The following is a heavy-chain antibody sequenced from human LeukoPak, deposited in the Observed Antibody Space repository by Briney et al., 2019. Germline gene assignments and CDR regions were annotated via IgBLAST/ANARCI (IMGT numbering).Heavy chain of an antibody. CDR3: ARAAAIAHYYYYYYMDV. J-gene: IGHJ6*03. CDR1: GYTFTSYG. D-gene: IGHD2-2*02. V-gene: IGHV1-2*02. CDR2: INPNSGGT. Sequence: GASVRVSCKASGYTFTSYGISWVRQAPGQGLEWMGWINPNSGGTNYAQKFQGRVTMTRDTSISTAYMELSRLRSDDTAVYYCARAAAIAHYYYYYYMDVWGKGTTVTVSS.